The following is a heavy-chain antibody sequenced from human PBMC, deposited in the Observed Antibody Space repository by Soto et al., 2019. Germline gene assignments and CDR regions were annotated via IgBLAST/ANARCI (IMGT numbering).Heavy chain of an antibody. Sequence: SVKVSCKASGGTFSSYAISWVRQAPGQGLEWMGGIIPSFGTANYAQKFQGRVTITADESTSTAYMELSSLRSEDTAVHYCARGDIVLVPAERGSGRDYYYYYYGMDVWGQ. CDR2: IIPSFGTA. D-gene: IGHD2-2*01. V-gene: IGHV1-69*13. CDR1: GGTFSSYA. J-gene: IGHJ6*02. CDR3: ARGDIVLVPAERGSGRDYYYYYYGMDV.